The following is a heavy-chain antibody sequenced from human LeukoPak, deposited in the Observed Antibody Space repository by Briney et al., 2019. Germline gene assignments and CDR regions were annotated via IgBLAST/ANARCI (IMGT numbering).Heavy chain of an antibody. CDR3: AKDRSLLVVVTVDY. D-gene: IGHD3-22*01. Sequence: GGSLRLSCAASGFTFTSYAMNWVRQAPGKGLEWVSTISGSGSSTYYVDSVKGRFTISRDNSKNTLYLQMNNLRAEDTAVYYCAKDRSLLVVVTVDYWGQGTLVTVSS. CDR1: GFTFTSYA. CDR2: ISGSGSST. V-gene: IGHV3-23*01. J-gene: IGHJ4*02.